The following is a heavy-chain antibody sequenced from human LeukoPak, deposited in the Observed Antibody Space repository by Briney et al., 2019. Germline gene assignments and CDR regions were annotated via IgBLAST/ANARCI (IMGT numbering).Heavy chain of an antibody. CDR1: GFTFSSYA. D-gene: IGHD5-18*01. Sequence: GGSLRLSCAASGFTFSSYAMAWVRQAPGKGLEWVSAISGSGGSTYYADSVKGRFTISRDNSKNTLYLQMNSLRAEDTAVYYCARGGAPTALWLFGYMDVWGKGTTVTVSS. V-gene: IGHV3-23*01. CDR2: ISGSGGST. J-gene: IGHJ6*03. CDR3: ARGGAPTALWLFGYMDV.